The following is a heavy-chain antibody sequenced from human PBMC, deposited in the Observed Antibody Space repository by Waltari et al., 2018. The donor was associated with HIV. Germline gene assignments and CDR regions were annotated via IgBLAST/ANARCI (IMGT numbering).Heavy chain of an antibody. D-gene: IGHD1-26*01. J-gene: IGHJ3*02. Sequence: QITLKESGPTLVKPTQTLTLTCTFSGFSPSTTGVGVGWIRQPPGKALEWLAVIYWNDGRRYSPSLRNRLIITKDTSKNQVVLTMTDMDPVDTATYFCAHIHGYYYNAEVGAFDTWGQGTMVTVSS. CDR2: IYWNDGR. CDR1: GFSPSTTGVG. V-gene: IGHV2-5*01. CDR3: AHIHGYYYNAEVGAFDT.